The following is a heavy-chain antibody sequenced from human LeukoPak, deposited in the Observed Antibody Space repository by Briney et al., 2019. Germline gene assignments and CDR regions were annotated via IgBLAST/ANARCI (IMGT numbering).Heavy chain of an antibody. J-gene: IGHJ4*02. CDR2: INWNGGST. Sequence: GGSLRLSCAASGFTFDDYGMSWVRQAPGKGLEWVSGINWNGGSTGYADSVKGRFTISRDNAKNALYLQMNSLRAEDTAVYYSAKDLHYGSADYWGQGTLVTVSS. D-gene: IGHD3-10*01. CDR1: GFTFDDYG. CDR3: AKDLHYGSADY. V-gene: IGHV3-20*04.